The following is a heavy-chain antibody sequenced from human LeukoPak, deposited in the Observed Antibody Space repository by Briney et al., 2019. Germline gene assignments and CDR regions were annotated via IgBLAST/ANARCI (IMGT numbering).Heavy chain of an antibody. J-gene: IGHJ3*02. CDR3: ARDKGYYYDSSGPVSAFDI. CDR1: GFTFSSYS. V-gene: IGHV3-21*01. D-gene: IGHD3-22*01. CDR2: ISSSSSYI. Sequence: GGSLRLSCAASGFTFSSYSMNWVRQAPGKGLEWVSSISSSSSYICYADSVKGRFTISRDNAKNSLYLQMNSLRAEDTAVYYCARDKGYYYDSSGPVSAFDIWGQGTMVTVSS.